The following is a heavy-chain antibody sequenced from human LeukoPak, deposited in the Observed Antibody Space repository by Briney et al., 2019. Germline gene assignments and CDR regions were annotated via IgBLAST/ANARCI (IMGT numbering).Heavy chain of an antibody. V-gene: IGHV1-69*13. CDR1: GGTFSSYA. D-gene: IGHD6-6*01. CDR3: ARDSSSLYYYYYYMDV. CDR2: IIPIFGTA. Sequence: GASVKVSCKASGGTFSSYAISWVRQAPGQGLEWMGGIIPIFGTANYAQKFQGRVTITADESTSTAYMELSSLRSEDTAVYYCARDSSSLYYYYYYMDVWGKGTTVTVSS. J-gene: IGHJ6*03.